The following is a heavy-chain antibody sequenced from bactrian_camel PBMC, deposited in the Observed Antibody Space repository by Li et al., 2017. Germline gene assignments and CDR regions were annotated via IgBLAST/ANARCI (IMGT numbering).Heavy chain of an antibody. Sequence: VQLVESGGGSVQAGGSLRLSCTASGYTYSSACMGWFRQAPGKGLKWVSTINSGGGTTYYADSVRGRFTISRDNAKNMLYLQLNSLKSEDTAMYYCSIPTGSMTTTISQARGQGTQVTVS. CDR3: SIPTGSMTTTISQA. D-gene: IGHD2*01. CDR1: GYTYSSAC. V-gene: IGHV3S31*01. J-gene: IGHJ4*01. CDR2: INSGGGTT.